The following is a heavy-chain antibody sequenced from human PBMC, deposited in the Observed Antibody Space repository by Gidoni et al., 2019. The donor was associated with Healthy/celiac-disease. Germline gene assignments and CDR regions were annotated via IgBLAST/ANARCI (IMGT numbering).Heavy chain of an antibody. CDR1: GGAFSGYY. Sequence: QVQLQQWGAGLVKPSETLSLTCAVYGGAFSGYYWSWIRQPPGKGLEWIGEINHSGSTNSYPALTSRVPISFDTSKTQFSLKLSSVTAAATAASFCARTGRATIFGVVKAFDIWGQGTMVTVSS. J-gene: IGHJ3*02. D-gene: IGHD3-3*01. CDR2: INHSGST. CDR3: ARTGRATIFGVVKAFDI. V-gene: IGHV4-34*01.